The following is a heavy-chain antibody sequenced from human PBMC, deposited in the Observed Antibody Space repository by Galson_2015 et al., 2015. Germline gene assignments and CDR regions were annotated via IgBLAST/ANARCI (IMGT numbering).Heavy chain of an antibody. CDR3: VRADDPNSWYGDDAFEI. CDR2: IKQDGSAK. Sequence: SLRLSCAASGFTFSSYWMIWVRQAPGKGLEWVANIKQDGSAKNYVDSVKGRFTISRDNAKNSLYLQMNSLRVDDTAVYYCVRADDPNSWYGDDAFEIWGQGTMVTVTS. V-gene: IGHV3-7*05. CDR1: GFTFSSYW. J-gene: IGHJ3*02. D-gene: IGHD6-13*01.